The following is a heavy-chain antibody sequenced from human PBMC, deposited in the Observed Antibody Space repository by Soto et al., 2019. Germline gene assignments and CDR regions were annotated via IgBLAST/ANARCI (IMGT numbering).Heavy chain of an antibody. CDR3: AREASAVVSLDY. CDR1: GYIFTAYS. Sequence: ASVKVSCKASGYIFTAYSMHWVRQAPGQGLEWLGWINPNSGDTIYAQKFQDRVTMTCDTSVSTAYLELSSLSSDDTALYYCAREASAVVSLDYCGQGTLVTFSS. V-gene: IGHV1-2*02. D-gene: IGHD2-15*01. J-gene: IGHJ4*02. CDR2: INPNSGDT.